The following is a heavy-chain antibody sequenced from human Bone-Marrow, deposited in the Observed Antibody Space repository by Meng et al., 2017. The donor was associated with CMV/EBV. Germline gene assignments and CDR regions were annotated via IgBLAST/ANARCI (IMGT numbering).Heavy chain of an antibody. Sequence: GESLKISCAASGFTFDGYAMSWVRQAPGKGLEWVSVIYGSGRSSSSADSVKGRFSISRDNSKNTLYLQMSSLRAGDTAVYYCASTWNVNVVGAHWGKGTPVTVSS. J-gene: IGHJ4*02. V-gene: IGHV3-23*05. CDR1: GFTFDGYA. D-gene: IGHD1-1*01. CDR3: ASTWNVNVVGAH. CDR2: IYGSGRSS.